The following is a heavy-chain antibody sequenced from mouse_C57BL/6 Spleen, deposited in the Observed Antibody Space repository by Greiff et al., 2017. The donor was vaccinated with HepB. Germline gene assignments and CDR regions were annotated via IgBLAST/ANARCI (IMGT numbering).Heavy chain of an antibody. CDR1: GYAFSSYW. D-gene: IGHD2-3*01. J-gene: IGHJ4*01. Sequence: ESGAELVKPGASVKISCKASGYAFSSYWMNWVKQRPGKGLEWIGQIYPGDGDTNYNGKFKGKATLTADKSSSTAYMQLSSLTSEDSAVYFCARGGGLLPAMDYWGQGTSVTVSS. V-gene: IGHV1-80*01. CDR3: ARGGGLLPAMDY. CDR2: IYPGDGDT.